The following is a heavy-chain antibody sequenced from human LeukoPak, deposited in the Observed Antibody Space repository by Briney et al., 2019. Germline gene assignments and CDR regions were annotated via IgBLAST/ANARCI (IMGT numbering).Heavy chain of an antibody. CDR1: GGSISSGDYY. V-gene: IGHV4-30-4*01. D-gene: IGHD4-11*01. Sequence: SETLSLTCTVSGGSISSGDYYWSWIRQPPGKGLEWIGYIYYSGSTYYNPSLKSRVTISVDTSKSQFSLKLSSVTAADTAVYYCARDRVRGNSNPFFDYWGQGTLVTVSS. CDR3: ARDRVRGNSNPFFDY. J-gene: IGHJ4*02. CDR2: IYYSGST.